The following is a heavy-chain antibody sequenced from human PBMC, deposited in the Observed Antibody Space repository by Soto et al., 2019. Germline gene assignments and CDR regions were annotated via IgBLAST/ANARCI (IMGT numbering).Heavy chain of an antibody. CDR3: ARSQWLLDAFDI. J-gene: IGHJ3*02. D-gene: IGHD3-22*01. CDR2: ISSSGSTI. CDR1: GFTFSSYE. V-gene: IGHV3-48*03. Sequence: PGGSLRLSCAASGFTFSSYEMNWVRQAPGKGLEWVSYISSSGSTIYYADSVKGRFTISRDNAKNSLYLQMNSLRAEDTAVYYCARSQWLLDAFDIWGQGTMVTVSS.